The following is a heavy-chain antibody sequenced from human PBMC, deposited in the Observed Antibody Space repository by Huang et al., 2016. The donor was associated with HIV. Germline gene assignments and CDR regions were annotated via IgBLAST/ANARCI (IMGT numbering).Heavy chain of an antibody. V-gene: IGHV2-5*02. J-gene: IGHJ6*03. CDR1: GFSLNHKGVG. D-gene: IGHD7-27*01. CDR3: AHIGRLGNYYMDV. Sequence: QLTLKESGPTVIKPTQTLTLTCSFSGFSLNHKGVGVGWIRQPPGKALEWLVLIYWDDDKRFTPSLKNRITITKDTSKNQVVFTMTNLDPMDTGTYYCAHIGRLGNYYMDVWGNGTTVTVSS. CDR2: IYWDDDK.